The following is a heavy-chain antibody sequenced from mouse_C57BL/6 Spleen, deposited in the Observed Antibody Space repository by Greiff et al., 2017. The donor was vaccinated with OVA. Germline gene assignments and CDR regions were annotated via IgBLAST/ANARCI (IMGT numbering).Heavy chain of an antibody. CDR2: IDPETGGT. Sequence: VKLMESGAELVRPGASVTLSCKASGYTFTDYEMHWVKQTPVHGLEWIGAIDPETGGTAYNQKFKGKAILTADKSSSTAYMELRSLTSEGSAVYYYTRRFHYYGSRYDFDYWGQGTTLTVSS. CDR3: TRRFHYYGSRYDFDY. D-gene: IGHD1-1*01. V-gene: IGHV1-15*01. J-gene: IGHJ2*01. CDR1: GYTFTDYE.